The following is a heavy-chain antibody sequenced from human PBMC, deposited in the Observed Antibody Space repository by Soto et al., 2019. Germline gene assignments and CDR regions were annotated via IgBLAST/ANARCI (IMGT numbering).Heavy chain of an antibody. CDR1: GYSFTSYW. CDR2: IDPSDSYT. J-gene: IGHJ6*02. CDR3: ARPPRTSYEVWGMDV. D-gene: IGHD2-2*01. Sequence: PGESLKISCKVSGYSFTSYWISWVRQMPGKGLEWMGRIDPSDSYTNYSPSFQGHVTISADKSISTAYLQWSSLKASDTAMYYCARPPRTSYEVWGMDVWGQGTTVTVSS. V-gene: IGHV5-10-1*01.